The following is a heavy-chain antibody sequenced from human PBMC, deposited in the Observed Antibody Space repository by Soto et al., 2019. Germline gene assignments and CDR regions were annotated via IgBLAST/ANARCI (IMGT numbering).Heavy chain of an antibody. CDR1: GGSISSGGYY. Sequence: SETLSLTCTVSGGSISSGGYYWSWIRQHPGKGLEWIGYIYYSGSTYYNPSLKSRVTISVDTSKNQFSLKLSSVTAADTAVYYCAGVYYGDYYYYGMDVWGQGTTVTVSS. V-gene: IGHV4-31*03. D-gene: IGHD4-17*01. CDR2: IYYSGST. CDR3: AGVYYGDYYYYGMDV. J-gene: IGHJ6*02.